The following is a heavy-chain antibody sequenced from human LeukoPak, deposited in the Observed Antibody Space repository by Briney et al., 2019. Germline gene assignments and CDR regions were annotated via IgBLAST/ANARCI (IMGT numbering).Heavy chain of an antibody. CDR3: AREVWSGVYYYYGMDV. V-gene: IGHV4-34*01. CDR1: GGSFSGYY. Sequence: SETLSLTCAVYGGSFSGYYWSWIRQPPGKGLEWIGEINHSGSTNYNPSLKSRVTISVDTSKNQFSLKLSSVTAADTAVYYCAREVWSGVYYYYGMDVCGQGTTVTVSS. J-gene: IGHJ6*02. CDR2: INHSGST. D-gene: IGHD3-3*01.